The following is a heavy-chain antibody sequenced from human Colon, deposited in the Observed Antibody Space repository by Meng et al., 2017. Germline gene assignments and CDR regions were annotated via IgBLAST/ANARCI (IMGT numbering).Heavy chain of an antibody. V-gene: IGHV4-61*01. D-gene: IGHD2-15*01. CDR2: IYYSGTT. CDR1: GGSVNSDNYY. Sequence: QGQLQESGPGLVRPSETLSLTCTVSGGSVNSDNYYWNWLRQPPGKGLEWIGYIYYSGTTNYNPSLKSRVTISLYTSKNQFSLRLTSVAAADTAVYYCARLSGGQWLDSWGQGTLVTGSS. CDR3: ARLSGGQWLDS. J-gene: IGHJ4*02.